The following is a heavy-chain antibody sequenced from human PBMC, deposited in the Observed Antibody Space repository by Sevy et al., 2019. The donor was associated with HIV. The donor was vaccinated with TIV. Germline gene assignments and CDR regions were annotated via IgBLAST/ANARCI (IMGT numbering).Heavy chain of an antibody. CDR2: ISYDGNYK. V-gene: IGHV3-30*04. D-gene: IGHD3-22*01. CDR1: GFRFSDYA. Sequence: GGSLRLSCAASGFRFSDYAVHWVRQAPGTGLEWVADISYDGNYKNYADSVKGRFTISRDNSKNTLYLEMSSLTAEDTAMYYCARVGYFYDSSGYTTYYYYGMDVWGQGTTVTVSS. J-gene: IGHJ6*02. CDR3: ARVGYFYDSSGYTTYYYYGMDV.